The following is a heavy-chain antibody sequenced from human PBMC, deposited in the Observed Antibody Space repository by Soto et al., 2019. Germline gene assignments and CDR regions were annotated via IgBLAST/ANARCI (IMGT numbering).Heavy chain of an antibody. CDR1: GFSLTSGVG. CDR2: IYWDDDK. Sequence: QITLKESGPTLVRPPQTLTLTCTFSGFSLTSGVGVGWIRQPPGKALEWLALIYWDDDKRYSPSLKNRLTITKDASKNRVVLTMTNVGPVDTATYFCAHIDPEIVTVGGHGGFDYWGQGTLVTVSS. D-gene: IGHD5-12*01. V-gene: IGHV2-5*02. J-gene: IGHJ4*02. CDR3: AHIDPEIVTVGGHGGFDY.